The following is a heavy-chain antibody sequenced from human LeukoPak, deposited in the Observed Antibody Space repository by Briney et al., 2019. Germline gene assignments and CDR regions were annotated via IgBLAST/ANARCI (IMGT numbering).Heavy chain of an antibody. CDR1: GFTFSSYS. Sequence: GGSLRLSCEVSGFTFSSYSMNWVRQAPGKGLEWVSYISSSSSTIYYADSVKGRFTISRDNAKNSLYLQMNSLRAEDTAVYYCARAVYDFWSGSFDYWGQGTLVTVSS. CDR3: ARAVYDFWSGSFDY. V-gene: IGHV3-48*01. J-gene: IGHJ4*02. D-gene: IGHD3-3*01. CDR2: ISSSSSTI.